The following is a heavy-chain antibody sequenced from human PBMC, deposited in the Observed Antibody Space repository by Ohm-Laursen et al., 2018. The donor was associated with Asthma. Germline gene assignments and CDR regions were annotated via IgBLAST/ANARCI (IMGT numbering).Heavy chain of an antibody. CDR3: ARDLVTTVVTLPGLYFDL. V-gene: IGHV1-69*01. J-gene: IGHJ2*01. CDR1: GYTFTSYG. CDR2: LNSVFGTS. D-gene: IGHD4-23*01. Sequence: SSVKVSCKAFGYTFTSYGISWVRQAPGQGLEWLGGLNSVFGTSTYAQKFHDRFTITADESTSTAYMELSSLRSEDTAVYYCARDLVTTVVTLPGLYFDLWGRGTLVTVSS.